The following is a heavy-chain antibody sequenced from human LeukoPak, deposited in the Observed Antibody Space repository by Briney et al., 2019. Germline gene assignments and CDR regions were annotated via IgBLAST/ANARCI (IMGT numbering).Heavy chain of an antibody. CDR2: ISPGSSYI. V-gene: IGHV3-21*01. CDR1: GFTFSTYH. J-gene: IGHJ4*02. Sequence: GGSLRLSCAASGFTFSTYHMNWVRQAPGKGLEWVSSISPGSSYIYYADSVKGRFTISRDNAKNSLSLQMSSLRAEDTAVYYCARDNEGNYWGQGTLVTVSS. CDR3: ARDNEGNY.